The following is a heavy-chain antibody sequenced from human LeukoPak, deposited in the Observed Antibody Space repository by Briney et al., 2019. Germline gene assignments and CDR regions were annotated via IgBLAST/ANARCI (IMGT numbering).Heavy chain of an antibody. D-gene: IGHD6-6*01. CDR2: IRYDGNNK. CDR1: GFTFSDCA. V-gene: IGHV3-30*02. Sequence: TGGSLRLSCAASGFTFSDCAMHWVRQAPGKGLEWVAFIRYDGNNKYYADSVKGRFTISRDNSKNTLYLQLNSLRPEDTAVYYCAKEEYSISPALDYWGQGTLVTVSS. CDR3: AKEEYSISPALDY. J-gene: IGHJ4*02.